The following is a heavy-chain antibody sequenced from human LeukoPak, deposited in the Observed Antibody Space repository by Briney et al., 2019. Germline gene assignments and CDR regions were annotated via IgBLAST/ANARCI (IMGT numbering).Heavy chain of an antibody. Sequence: GGSLRLSCAASGFTFSSYSMNWVRQAPGKGLEWVSSISSSSSYIYYADSVKGRFTISRDNAKNSLYLQMNSLRAEDTAVYYCASYCSGGSCFDYWGQGPLATVSS. CDR3: ASYCSGGSCFDY. CDR1: GFTFSSYS. CDR2: ISSSSSYI. D-gene: IGHD2-15*01. V-gene: IGHV3-21*01. J-gene: IGHJ4*02.